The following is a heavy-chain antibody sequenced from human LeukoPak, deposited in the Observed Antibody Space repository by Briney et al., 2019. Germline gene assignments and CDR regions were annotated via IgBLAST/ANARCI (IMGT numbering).Heavy chain of an antibody. CDR3: ANQYSSGWYGDYFDY. D-gene: IGHD6-19*01. CDR1: GFTFSSYA. V-gene: IGHV3-30-3*01. Sequence: GGSLRLSCVASGFTFSSYAMHWVRQAPGKGLEWVAVISYDGSNKYYADSVKGRFTISRDNSKNTLYLQMNSLRAEDTAVYYCANQYSSGWYGDYFDYWGQGTLVTVSS. CDR2: ISYDGSNK. J-gene: IGHJ4*02.